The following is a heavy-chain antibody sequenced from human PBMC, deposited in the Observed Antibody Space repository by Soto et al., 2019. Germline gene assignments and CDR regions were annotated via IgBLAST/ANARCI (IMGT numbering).Heavy chain of an antibody. J-gene: IGHJ4*02. CDR3: ARQRTTVVTQAYFDH. V-gene: IGHV4-39*01. Sequence: KPSETLSLTCIVSGESIISSSYYWFWIRQRPGKGLEWIGSIYYSGRTYYNPSFKSRVTISIDTSKNQFSLKLSSVTATDTAVYYCARQRTTVVTQAYFDHWGQGALVTVSS. CDR1: GESIISSSYY. D-gene: IGHD2-21*02. CDR2: IYYSGRT.